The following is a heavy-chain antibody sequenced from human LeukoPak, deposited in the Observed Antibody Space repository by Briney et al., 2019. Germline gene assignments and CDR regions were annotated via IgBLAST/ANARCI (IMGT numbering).Heavy chain of an antibody. CDR3: ASHKGF. CDR1: GVSISNNY. J-gene: IGHJ4*02. Sequence: SETLSLTCTVSGVSISNNYWSWFRQPPGKGLEWIGYIYYSGSTNYNPSLKSRVTISVDTSKSQFSLKLSSVTAADTAVYYCASHKGFWGQGTLVTVSS. CDR2: IYYSGST. V-gene: IGHV4-59*01.